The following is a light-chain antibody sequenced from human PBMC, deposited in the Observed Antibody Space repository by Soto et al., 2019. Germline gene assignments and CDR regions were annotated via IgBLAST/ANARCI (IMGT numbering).Light chain of an antibody. Sequence: QSVLTQPPSASGSPGQSVTISCTGTSSDVGGYNYVSWYQQHPGKAPKLMIYEVSKRPSGVPDRFPGSKSGNTASLTVSGLQAEDEADYYCSSYAGSNNFGVFGTGTKVTVL. CDR3: SSYAGSNNFGV. V-gene: IGLV2-8*01. J-gene: IGLJ1*01. CDR1: SSDVGGYNY. CDR2: EVS.